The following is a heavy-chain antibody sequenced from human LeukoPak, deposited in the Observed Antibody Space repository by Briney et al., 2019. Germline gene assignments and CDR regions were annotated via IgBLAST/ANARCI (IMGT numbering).Heavy chain of an antibody. CDR2: VYYSGST. CDR3: ARGDSGSFSQFDC. CDR1: GGSISSYY. V-gene: IGHV4-59*01. D-gene: IGHD1-26*01. Sequence: SEALSLTCPVSGGSISSYYWSWIRQPPGKGLEWIGYVYYSGSTNYNPSLKSRVTISVDTSKNQFSLKLTSVTAADTAVYYCARGDSGSFSQFDCWGQGTLVTVSS. J-gene: IGHJ4*02.